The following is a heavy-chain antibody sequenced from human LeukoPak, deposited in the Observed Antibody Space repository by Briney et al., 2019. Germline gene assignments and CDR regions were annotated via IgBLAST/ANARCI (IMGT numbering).Heavy chain of an antibody. D-gene: IGHD6-19*01. Sequence: GGSLRLSCAASGFTFSSYSMNWVRQAPGKGLEWVSSISSSSSYIYYADSVKGRFTISRDNAKNSLYLQMNSLGAEDTAVYYCARDYSSGWCNYWGQGTLVTVSS. V-gene: IGHV3-21*01. CDR3: ARDYSSGWCNY. J-gene: IGHJ4*02. CDR2: ISSSSSYI. CDR1: GFTFSSYS.